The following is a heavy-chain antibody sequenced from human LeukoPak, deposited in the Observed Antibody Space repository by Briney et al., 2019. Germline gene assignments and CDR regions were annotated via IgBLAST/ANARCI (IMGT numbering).Heavy chain of an antibody. J-gene: IGHJ6*03. CDR1: GGSISSGSYY. CDR2: IYTSGST. CDR3: AREVVVVPAAMLYYYYYMDV. D-gene: IGHD2-2*01. Sequence: SETLSLTCTVSGGSISSGSYYWSWIRQPAGKGLEWIGRIYTSGSTNYNPSLKSRVTISVDTSKNQCSLKLSSVTAAGTAVYYCAREVVVVPAAMLYYYYYMDVWGKGTTVTISS. V-gene: IGHV4-61*02.